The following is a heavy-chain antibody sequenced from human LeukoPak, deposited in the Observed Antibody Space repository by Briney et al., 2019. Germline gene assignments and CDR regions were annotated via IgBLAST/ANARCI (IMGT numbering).Heavy chain of an antibody. CDR1: GGTFSSYT. V-gene: IGHV1-69*02. Sequence: SVKVSCKASGGTFSSYTISWVRQAPGQGLEWMGRIIPILGIANYAQKFQGRVTITADKSTSTAYMELSSLRSEDTAVYYCSRRGLQTYYGMDVWGQGTTVTVSS. D-gene: IGHD5-24*01. CDR3: SRRGLQTYYGMDV. CDR2: IIPILGIA. J-gene: IGHJ6*02.